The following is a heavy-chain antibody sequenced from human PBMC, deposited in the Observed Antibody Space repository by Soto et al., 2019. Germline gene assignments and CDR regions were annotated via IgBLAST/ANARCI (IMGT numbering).Heavy chain of an antibody. J-gene: IGHJ6*02. CDR2: IYHSGST. V-gene: IGHV4-4*02. CDR3: ARFNTRFGETYYYYYGMDV. D-gene: IGHD3-10*01. Sequence: PSETLSLTCAVSGGSISSSNWWSWVRQPPGKGLEWIGEIYHSGSTNYNPSLKSRVTISVDKSKNQFSLKLSSVTAADTAVYYCARFNTRFGETYYYYYGMDVRGQGTTVTVSS. CDR1: GGSISSSNW.